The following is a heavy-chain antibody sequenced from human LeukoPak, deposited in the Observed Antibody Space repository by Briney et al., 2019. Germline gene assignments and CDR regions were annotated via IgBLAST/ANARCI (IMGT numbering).Heavy chain of an antibody. CDR1: GGSFSGYY. CDR3: ARRRGRYYFDY. J-gene: IGHJ4*02. CDR2: IYYSGST. D-gene: IGHD2-15*01. Sequence: PSETLSLTCAVYGGSFSGYYWSWIRQPPGKGLEWIGYIYYSGSTNYNPSLKSRVTISVDTSKNQFSLKLSSVTAADTAVYYCARRRGRYYFDYWGQGTLVTVSS. V-gene: IGHV4-59*01.